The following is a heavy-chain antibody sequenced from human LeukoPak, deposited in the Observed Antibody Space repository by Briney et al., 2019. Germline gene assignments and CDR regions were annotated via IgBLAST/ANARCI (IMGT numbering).Heavy chain of an antibody. CDR1: GYTFTGYY. CDR2: INPNSGGT. D-gene: IGHD1-14*01. V-gene: IGHV1-2*02. CDR3: ARGDVASGTDY. J-gene: IGHJ4*02. Sequence: ASVKVSCEASGYTFTGYYMHWVRQAPGQGLEWMGWINPNSGGTNYAQKFQGRVTMTRDTSISTAYMEPSRLRSDGTAVYYCARGDVASGTDYWGQGTLVTVSS.